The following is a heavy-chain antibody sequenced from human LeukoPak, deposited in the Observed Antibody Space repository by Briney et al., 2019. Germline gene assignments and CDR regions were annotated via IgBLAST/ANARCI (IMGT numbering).Heavy chain of an antibody. CDR2: IYSGGST. CDR3: AREGGAAAGGGFDY. V-gene: IGHV3-66*01. Sequence: PGGSLRLSCAASGFTVSSNYMSWVRQAPGKGLEWVSVIYSGGSTYYADPVKGRFTISRDNSKNTLYLQMNSLRAEDTAVYYCAREGGAAAGGGFDYWGQGTLVTVSS. CDR1: GFTVSSNY. J-gene: IGHJ4*02. D-gene: IGHD6-13*01.